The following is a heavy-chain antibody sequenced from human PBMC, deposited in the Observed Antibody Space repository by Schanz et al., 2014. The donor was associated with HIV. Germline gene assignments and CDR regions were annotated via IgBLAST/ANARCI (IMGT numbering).Heavy chain of an antibody. J-gene: IGHJ6*02. CDR1: GFTFRSYG. CDR3: AKSRGDSWPYGMDV. CDR2: MSYDGRNE. D-gene: IGHD4-17*01. V-gene: IGHV3-33*03. Sequence: QVQLVESGGGVVQPGRSLRLSCAASGFTFRSYGMHWVRQAPGKGLECVASMSYDGRNEHYVDSVKGRLTISRDNSENTLYLQMNSLRAEDTAVYYCAKSRGDSWPYGMDVWGQGTTVTVSS.